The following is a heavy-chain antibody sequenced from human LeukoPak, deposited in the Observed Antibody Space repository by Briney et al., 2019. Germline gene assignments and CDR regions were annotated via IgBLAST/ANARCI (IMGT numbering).Heavy chain of an antibody. CDR1: GFTFSSYW. Sequence: GGSLRLSCAASGFTFSSYWMSWVRQAPGKGLEWVADIRQDGSETYYVDSVKGRFTISRDNSKNSLYLQLNSLRAEDTAVYYCARAPRGVRGVLIHFDYWGQGTLVTVSS. CDR2: IRQDGSET. CDR3: ARAPRGVRGVLIHFDY. J-gene: IGHJ4*02. D-gene: IGHD3-10*01. V-gene: IGHV3-7*01.